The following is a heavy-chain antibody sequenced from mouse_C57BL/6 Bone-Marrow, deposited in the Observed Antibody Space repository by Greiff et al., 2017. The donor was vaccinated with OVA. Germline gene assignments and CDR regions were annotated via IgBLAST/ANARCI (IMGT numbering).Heavy chain of an antibody. Sequence: VQLQQSGAELVRPGTSVKVSCKASGYAFTNYLIEWVKQRPGQGLEWIGVINPGSGGTIYNQKFKGKATLTVDKSSSTAYMELRSLTSEDTAVYYCARLATVVQYYFDYWGQGTTLTVSS. CDR1: GYAFTNYL. CDR2: INPGSGGT. CDR3: ARLATVVQYYFDY. V-gene: IGHV1-54*01. J-gene: IGHJ2*01. D-gene: IGHD1-1*01.